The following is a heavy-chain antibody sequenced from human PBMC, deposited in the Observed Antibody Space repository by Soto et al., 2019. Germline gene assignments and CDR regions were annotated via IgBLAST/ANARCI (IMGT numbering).Heavy chain of an antibody. CDR3: ERDYYESSGSPNDAFDI. V-gene: IGHV1-18*01. CDR2: ISAYNGNT. D-gene: IGHD3-22*01. J-gene: IGHJ3*02. Sequence: QVQLVQSGAEVKKPGASVKVSCKASGYTFTSYGISWVRQAPGQGLEWMGWISAYNGNTKYAQKLQGRVTMHTVPSPSKAHMELRRLRSDDPAVYYSERDYYESSGSPNDAFDIWGQGSTVTASS. CDR1: GYTFTSYG.